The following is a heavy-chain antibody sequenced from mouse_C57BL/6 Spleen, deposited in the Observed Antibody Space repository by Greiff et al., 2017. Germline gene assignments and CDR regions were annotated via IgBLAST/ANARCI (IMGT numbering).Heavy chain of an antibody. Sequence: EVQLQQSGPELVKPGASVRISCKASGYSSTGYYMNWVKQSPEKSLEWIGEINPSTGGTTYNQKFKAKATLTVDKSSSTAYMQLKSLTSEDSAVYYCARGLRTFDYWGQGTTLTVSS. CDR3: ARGLRTFDY. D-gene: IGHD1-1*01. V-gene: IGHV1-42*01. J-gene: IGHJ2*01. CDR1: GYSSTGYY. CDR2: INPSTGGT.